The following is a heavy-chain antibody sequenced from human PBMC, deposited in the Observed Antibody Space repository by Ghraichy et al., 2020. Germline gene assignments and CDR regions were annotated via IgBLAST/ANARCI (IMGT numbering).Heavy chain of an antibody. V-gene: IGHV3-9*01. CDR2: ISWNSGSI. Sequence: GGSLRLSCAASGFTFDDYAMHWVRQAPGKGLEWVSGISWNSGSIGYADSVKGRFTISRDNAKNSLYLQMNSLRAEDTALYYCAKDMTTINYYGMDVWGQGTTVTVSS. CDR3: AKDMTTINYYGMDV. CDR1: GFTFDDYA. D-gene: IGHD4-17*01. J-gene: IGHJ6*02.